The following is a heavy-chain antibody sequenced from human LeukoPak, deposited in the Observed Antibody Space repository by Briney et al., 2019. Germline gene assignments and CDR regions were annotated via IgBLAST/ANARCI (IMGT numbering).Heavy chain of an antibody. D-gene: IGHD3-10*01. J-gene: IGHJ4*02. CDR1: GYTFTSYD. V-gene: IGHV1-8*03. Sequence: ASVKVSCKASGYTFTSYDINWVRQATGQGLEWMGWMNPNSGNTGYAQKFQGRVTITRNTSISTAYMELSSLRSEDTAVYYCTGNYYGSGSYADFDYWGQGTPVTVSS. CDR3: TGNYYGSGSYADFDY. CDR2: MNPNSGNT.